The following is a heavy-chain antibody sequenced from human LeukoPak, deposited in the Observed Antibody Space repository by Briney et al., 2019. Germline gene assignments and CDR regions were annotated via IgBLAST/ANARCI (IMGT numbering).Heavy chain of an antibody. CDR2: INHSGST. CDR3: ASVLWFGELIIDY. CDR1: GGSFNGYY. J-gene: IGHJ4*02. V-gene: IGHV4-34*01. D-gene: IGHD3-10*01. Sequence: SETLSLTCAVYGGSFNGYYWSWIRQPPGKGLEWIGEINHSGSTNYNPSLKSRVTISVDTSKNQFSLKLSSVTAADTAVYYCASVLWFGELIIDYWGQGTLVTVSS.